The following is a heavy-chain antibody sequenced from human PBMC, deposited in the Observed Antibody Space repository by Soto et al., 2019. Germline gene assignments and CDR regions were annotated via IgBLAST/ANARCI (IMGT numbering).Heavy chain of an antibody. CDR2: ISAYNGNT. Sequence: ASVKVSCKASGYTFTSYGISWVRQAPGQGLEWMGWISAYNGNTNYAQKLQGRVTMTTDTSTSTAYMELWSLRSDDTAVYYCARGPREYYDFWSGYYYYYYGMDVWGQGTTVTVSS. V-gene: IGHV1-18*04. J-gene: IGHJ6*02. CDR1: GYTFTSYG. CDR3: ARGPREYYDFWSGYYYYYYGMDV. D-gene: IGHD3-3*01.